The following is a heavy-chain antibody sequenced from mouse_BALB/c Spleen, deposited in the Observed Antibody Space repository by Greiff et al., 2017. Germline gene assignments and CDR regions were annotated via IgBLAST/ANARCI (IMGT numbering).Heavy chain of an antibody. CDR2: IDPANGNT. D-gene: IGHD2-1*01. V-gene: IGHV14-3*02. CDR3: ARKGNYGAMDY. Sequence: VQLKESGAELVKPGASVKLSCTASGFNIKDTYMHWVKQRPEQGLEWIGRIDPANGNTKYDPKFQGKATITADTSSNTAYLQLSSLTSEDTAVYYCARKGNYGAMDYWGQGTSVTVSS. J-gene: IGHJ4*01. CDR1: GFNIKDTY.